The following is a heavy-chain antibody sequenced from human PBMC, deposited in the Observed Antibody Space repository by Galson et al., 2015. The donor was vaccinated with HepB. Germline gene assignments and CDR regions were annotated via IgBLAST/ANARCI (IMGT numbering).Heavy chain of an antibody. V-gene: IGHV3-23*01. CDR2: ISGSGGST. CDR1: GFTFSRYA. D-gene: IGHD3-22*01. J-gene: IGHJ4*02. CDR3: AKKRNYYDNSGIEW. Sequence: SLRLSCAASGFTFSRYAMSWVRQAPGKGLEWVSAISGSGGSTYYADSVQGRFTISRDNSKNTLYLQMNSLRAEDTAVYYCAKKRNYYDNSGIEWWGQGTLVTVSS.